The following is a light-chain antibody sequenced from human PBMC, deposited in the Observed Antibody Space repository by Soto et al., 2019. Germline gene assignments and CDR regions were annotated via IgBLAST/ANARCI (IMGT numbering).Light chain of an antibody. Sequence: DIQMTQSPSSLSASVGDRVTITCRASPNIVKYLNWYQQTPGQAPKLLIYGASRLESGVPSRFSGLGSGTFFPLTISSLQPEDFAIYYCQQSYSNLYTFGQGTRLEI. CDR3: QQSYSNLYT. V-gene: IGKV1-39*01. CDR2: GAS. CDR1: PNIVKY. J-gene: IGKJ2*01.